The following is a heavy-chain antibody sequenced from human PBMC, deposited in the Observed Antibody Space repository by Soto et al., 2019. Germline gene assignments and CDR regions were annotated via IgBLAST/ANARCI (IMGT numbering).Heavy chain of an antibody. Sequence: GGSLRLFCAASGFTFSSYAMSWVRQAPGKGLEWVSAISGSGGSTYYADSVKGRFTISRDNSKNTLYLQMNSLRAEDTAVYYCAKGGDGIVGPEYYFDYWGQGTLVTVSS. V-gene: IGHV3-23*01. D-gene: IGHD1-26*01. CDR3: AKGGDGIVGPEYYFDY. CDR1: GFTFSSYA. CDR2: ISGSGGST. J-gene: IGHJ4*02.